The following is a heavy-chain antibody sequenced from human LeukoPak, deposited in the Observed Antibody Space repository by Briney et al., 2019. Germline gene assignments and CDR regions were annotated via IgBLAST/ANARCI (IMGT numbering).Heavy chain of an antibody. D-gene: IGHD4-17*01. V-gene: IGHV1-69*13. CDR1: GGTFSSYA. J-gene: IGHJ5*02. CDR2: IIPIFGTA. CDR3: ARDAPFTTVTSTGGFDP. Sequence: SVKVSCKASGGTFSSYAISWVRQAPGQGLEWMGGIIPIFGTANYAQKFQGRVTITADESTSTAYMELSSLRSEDTAVYYCARDAPFTTVTSTGGFDPWGQGTLVTVSS.